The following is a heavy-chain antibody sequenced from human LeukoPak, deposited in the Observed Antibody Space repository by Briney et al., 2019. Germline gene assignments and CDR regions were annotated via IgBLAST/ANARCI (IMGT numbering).Heavy chain of an antibody. Sequence: SETLSLTCSVSGGSISSYYWSWIRQPPGKGLEWIGYIYYTGGTNYNPSLKSRVTISLDTSKNQFSLKLNSVTAADTAVYYCARELCSTTTCYFDYWGQGTLVTVSS. CDR2: IYYTGGT. J-gene: IGHJ4*02. CDR3: ARELCSTTTCYFDY. CDR1: GGSISSYY. D-gene: IGHD2-2*01. V-gene: IGHV4-59*01.